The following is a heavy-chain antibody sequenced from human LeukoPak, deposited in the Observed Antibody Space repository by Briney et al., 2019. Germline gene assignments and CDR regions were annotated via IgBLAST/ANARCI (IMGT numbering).Heavy chain of an antibody. Sequence: TSETLSLTCTVSGYSISSGYYWGWIRQPPGKGLEWIGSIYHSGSTYYNPSLKSRVTISVDTSKNQFSLKLSSVTAADTAVYYCARHEREWWSLSDYWGQGTLVTVSS. CDR1: GYSISSGYY. CDR3: ARHEREWWSLSDY. V-gene: IGHV4-38-2*02. CDR2: IYHSGST. D-gene: IGHD2-15*01. J-gene: IGHJ4*02.